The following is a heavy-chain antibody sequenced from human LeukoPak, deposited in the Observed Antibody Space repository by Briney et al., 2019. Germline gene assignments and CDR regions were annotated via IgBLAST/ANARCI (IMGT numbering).Heavy chain of an antibody. V-gene: IGHV3-30*02. CDR2: IWYDGSNK. CDR1: GITFRSYG. J-gene: IGHJ4*02. D-gene: IGHD3-22*01. Sequence: GGSLRLSCAASGITFRSYGMHWVRQTPGKGLDWVAFIWYDGSNKYYADSVKGRFTISRDNSRNTLFLQMNSLRAEDTAMYYCAYPSTQNDSGDYRDYWGQGTLVTVSS. CDR3: AYPSTQNDSGDYRDY.